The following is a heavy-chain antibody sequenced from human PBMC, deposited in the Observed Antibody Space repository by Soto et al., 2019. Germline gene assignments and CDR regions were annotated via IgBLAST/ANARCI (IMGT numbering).Heavy chain of an antibody. Sequence: PGGSLRLSCAASGFTFSSYAMSWVRQAPGKGLEWVSAISGSGGSTYYADSVKGRFTISRDNSKNTLYLQMNSLRAEDTAVYYCANTRSSCYYFDYWGQGTLVTVSS. CDR1: GFTFSSYA. D-gene: IGHD6-13*01. CDR2: ISGSGGST. V-gene: IGHV3-23*01. CDR3: ANTRSSCYYFDY. J-gene: IGHJ4*02.